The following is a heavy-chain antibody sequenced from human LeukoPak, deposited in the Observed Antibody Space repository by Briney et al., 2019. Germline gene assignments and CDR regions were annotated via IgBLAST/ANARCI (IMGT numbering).Heavy chain of an antibody. J-gene: IGHJ6*03. D-gene: IGHD4-23*01. CDR3: ARLGGNFVYYYYYMDV. Sequence: GESLKISCKGSGYSFTSYWIGWVRQMPGKGLEWMGIIYPGDSDTRYSPSFQGQVTISADKSISTAYLQWSSLKASDTAMYYCARLGGNFVYYYYYMDVWGKGTTVTVSS. CDR2: IYPGDSDT. V-gene: IGHV5-51*01. CDR1: GYSFTSYW.